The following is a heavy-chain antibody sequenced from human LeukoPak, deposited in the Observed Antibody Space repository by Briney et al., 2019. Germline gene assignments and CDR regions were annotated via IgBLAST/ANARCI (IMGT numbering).Heavy chain of an antibody. V-gene: IGHV1-18*01. D-gene: IGHD1-26*01. CDR3: ARWGNVLGATYFDY. CDR2: ISSYNGNT. Sequence: GASVKVSCKASGYTFISYSISWVRQAPEQGLEWMGWISSYNGNTNYAQTLQGRVTVTTDTSTSTAYMELRSLRSDDTAVYYCARWGNVLGATYFDYWGQGTLVTVSS. CDR1: GYTFISYS. J-gene: IGHJ4*02.